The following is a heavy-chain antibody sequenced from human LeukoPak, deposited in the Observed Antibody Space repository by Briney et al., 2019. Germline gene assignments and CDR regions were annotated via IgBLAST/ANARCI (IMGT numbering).Heavy chain of an antibody. Sequence: SETLSLTCTVSGGSISRYYWSWIRQPPGEGLEWIGYIYYSGSTNYNPSLKSRVTISVDKSKNQFSLKLSSVTAADTAVYYCASVLLWFGAHYWGQGTLVTVSS. CDR2: IYYSGST. CDR1: GGSISRYY. CDR3: ASVLLWFGAHY. J-gene: IGHJ4*02. D-gene: IGHD3-10*01. V-gene: IGHV4-59*12.